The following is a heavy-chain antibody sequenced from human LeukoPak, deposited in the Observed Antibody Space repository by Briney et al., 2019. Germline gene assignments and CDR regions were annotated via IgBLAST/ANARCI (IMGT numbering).Heavy chain of an antibody. V-gene: IGHV3-33*01. CDR2: IWYDGSNK. Sequence: GRSLRLSCAASGFTFSRYGMHWVRQAPGKRLEWVAVIWYDGSNKYYADSVKGRFTISRDNSKSTLYLQMNSLRAEDTAVYYCARDRWIHSSGWYGIDYWGQGALVTVSS. J-gene: IGHJ4*02. CDR3: ARDRWIHSSGWYGIDY. CDR1: GFTFSRYG. D-gene: IGHD6-19*01.